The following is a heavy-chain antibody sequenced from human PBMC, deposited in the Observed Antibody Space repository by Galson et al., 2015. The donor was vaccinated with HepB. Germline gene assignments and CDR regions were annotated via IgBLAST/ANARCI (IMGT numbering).Heavy chain of an antibody. J-gene: IGHJ6*02. CDR1: GYSFTSYW. CDR2: IDPSDSYT. D-gene: IGHD2-15*01. CDR3: ARLPIYCSGGSCYHGFNYGMDV. Sequence: QSGAEVKKPGESLRISCKGSGYSFTSYWISWVRQMPGKGLEWMGRIDPSDSYTNYSPSFQGHVTISADKSISTAYLQWSSLKASDTAMYYCARLPIYCSGGSCYHGFNYGMDVWGQGTTVTVSS. V-gene: IGHV5-10-1*01.